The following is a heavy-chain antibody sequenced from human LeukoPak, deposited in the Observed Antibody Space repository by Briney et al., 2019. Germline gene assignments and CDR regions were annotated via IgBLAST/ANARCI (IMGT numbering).Heavy chain of an antibody. CDR2: IYYSGSP. CDR1: GGSISSRSYF. V-gene: IGHV4-39*07. Sequence: SETMSLTCTVYGGSISSRSYFWGWLRQPPGKGLEWIASIYYSGSPFYTPSLKSRVTISVDTSKNQFSLRLSSVTAADTAVYYCARESYCTAATCPGWFDPWGQGTLVTVSS. D-gene: IGHD2-8*02. J-gene: IGHJ5*02. CDR3: ARESYCTAATCPGWFDP.